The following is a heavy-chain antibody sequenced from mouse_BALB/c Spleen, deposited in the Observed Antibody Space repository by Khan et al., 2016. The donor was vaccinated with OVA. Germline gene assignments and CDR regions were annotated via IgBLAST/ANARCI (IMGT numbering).Heavy chain of an antibody. D-gene: IGHD2-13*01. V-gene: IGHV3-2*02. Sequence: EVQLVESGPGLVKPSQSLSLTCTVTGYSITSDYAWNWIRQFPGNKLEWMGYISSTGSTSYNPSLQSRISITRDTSKNQFFLHLNSVTTEDTATYYCARSLYYSDSYAMDYWGQGTSVTVSS. CDR1: GYSITSDYA. J-gene: IGHJ4*01. CDR3: ARSLYYSDSYAMDY. CDR2: ISSTGST.